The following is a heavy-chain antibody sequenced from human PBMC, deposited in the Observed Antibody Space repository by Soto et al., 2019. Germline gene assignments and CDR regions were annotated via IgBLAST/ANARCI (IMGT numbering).Heavy chain of an antibody. V-gene: IGHV4-59*01. J-gene: IGHJ4*02. CDR2: IYYSGST. D-gene: IGHD3-22*01. CDR1: GGSISSYY. CDR3: ARFPTYYDSSGYYALGYFDY. Sequence: SETLSLTCTVSGGSISSYYWSWIRQPPGKGLEWIGYIYYSGSTNYNPSLKSRVTISVDTSKNQFSLKLSSVTAADTAVYYCARFPTYYDSSGYYALGYFDYWGQGTLVTVSS.